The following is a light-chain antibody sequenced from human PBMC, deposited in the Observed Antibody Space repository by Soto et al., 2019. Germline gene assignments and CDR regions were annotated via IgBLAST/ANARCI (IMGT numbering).Light chain of an antibody. CDR3: QQYYGTPLT. V-gene: IGKV4-1*01. Sequence: DIVMTQSPDSLAVSLGERATINCKSSQSVLYSSNNKNYLAWYQQKPGQPPKLLIYWASTRESGVPDRFSGSESGTAFTLTISSLQAEDVAVYYCQQYYGTPLTFGQGTKLEIK. CDR2: WAS. J-gene: IGKJ2*01. CDR1: QSVLYSSNNKNY.